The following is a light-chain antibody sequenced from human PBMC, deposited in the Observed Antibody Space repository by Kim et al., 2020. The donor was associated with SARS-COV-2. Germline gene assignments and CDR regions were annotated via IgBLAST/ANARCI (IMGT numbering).Light chain of an antibody. Sequence: LSPGEIATLSCRASQSVGRFLAWYQQKPGQAPRLLIYDTSNRATDIPARFSGSGSGTDFTLTIDSLEAEDFAVYYCQQRDSWPPHTFGQGTKLAI. CDR2: DTS. J-gene: IGKJ2*01. CDR1: QSVGRF. V-gene: IGKV3-11*01. CDR3: QQRDSWPPHT.